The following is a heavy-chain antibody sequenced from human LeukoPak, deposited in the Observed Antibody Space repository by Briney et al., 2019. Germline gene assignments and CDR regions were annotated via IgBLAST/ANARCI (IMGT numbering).Heavy chain of an antibody. CDR1: GFTFSSYW. CDR2: IKQDGSEK. Sequence: GGSLRLSCAASGFTFSSYWMSWVRQAPGKGLEWVANIKQDGSEKYYVDSVKGRFTISRDNAKNSLYLQMNSPRAEDTAVYYCARDPHTVESYFDYWGQGTLVTVSS. J-gene: IGHJ4*02. D-gene: IGHD4-23*01. CDR3: ARDPHTVESYFDY. V-gene: IGHV3-7*01.